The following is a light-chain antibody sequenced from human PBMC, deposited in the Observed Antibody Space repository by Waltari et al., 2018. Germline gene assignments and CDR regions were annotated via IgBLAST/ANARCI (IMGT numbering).Light chain of an antibody. CDR1: SSDVGGYNY. CDR3: CSYAGSSTLV. V-gene: IGLV2-23*02. Sequence: QSALTQPASVSGSPGQSITISCTGTSSDVGGYNYVSWYQQHPGKAPKLMIYEVSQRPSGVSNRFSGSNSCNTASLTISGLQAEDEADYYCCSYAGSSTLVFGGGTKLTVL. CDR2: EVS. J-gene: IGLJ2*01.